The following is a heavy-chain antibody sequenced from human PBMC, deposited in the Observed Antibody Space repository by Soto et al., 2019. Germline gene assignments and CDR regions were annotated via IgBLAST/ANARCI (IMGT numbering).Heavy chain of an antibody. CDR2: IIPILGSP. CDR3: ARQVQMLWAYFDY. D-gene: IGHD3-16*01. J-gene: IGHJ4*02. V-gene: IGHV1-69*01. CDR1: GGPFSSFA. Sequence: QVQLVQSGAEVKKPGSSVKVSCKASGGPFSSFALNWVRQAPGQGLEWMGGIIPILGSPNYPQTFQGRVTITADESTSTVYLDLSSLKAEDTAVYYCARQVQMLWAYFDYWGQGTLVTGSS.